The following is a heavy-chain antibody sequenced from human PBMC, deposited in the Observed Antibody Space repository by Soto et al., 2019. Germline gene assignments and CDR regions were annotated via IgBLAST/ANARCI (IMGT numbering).Heavy chain of an antibody. Sequence: QVQLVQSGAEVKKPGASVKVSCKASGYTFTSYGVSWVRQAPGQGLEWMGWISGYNGNTNYAQKLQGRVTMTTDTSTSTAYMEMGSLRSDGTAVYYCARAGKYYYGSGSPYYYGMDVWGQGITVTVSS. V-gene: IGHV1-18*04. CDR1: GYTFTSYG. CDR2: ISGYNGNT. CDR3: ARAGKYYYGSGSPYYYGMDV. J-gene: IGHJ6*02. D-gene: IGHD3-10*01.